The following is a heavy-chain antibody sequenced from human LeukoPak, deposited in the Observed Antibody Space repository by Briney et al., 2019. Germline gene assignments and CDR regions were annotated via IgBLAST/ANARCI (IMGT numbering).Heavy chain of an antibody. D-gene: IGHD2-21*01. J-gene: IGHJ3*02. CDR3: AREVSVMDAFDI. Sequence: ASVKVPCKASGYTFTSYDINWVRQATGQGLEWMGWMNPNSGNTGYAQKFQGRVTITRNTSISTAYMELSSLRSEDTAVYYCAREVSVMDAFDIWGQGTMVTVSS. V-gene: IGHV1-8*03. CDR2: MNPNSGNT. CDR1: GYTFTSYD.